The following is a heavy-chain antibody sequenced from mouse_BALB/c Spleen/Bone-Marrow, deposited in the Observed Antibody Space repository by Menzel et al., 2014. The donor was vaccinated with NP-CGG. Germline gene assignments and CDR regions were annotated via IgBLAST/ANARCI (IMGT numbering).Heavy chain of an antibody. Sequence: GVDFSRYWMSWVRQAPGKGLEWIGEINPDSSTINYTPSLKDKFIISRDNAKNTLYLQMSKVRSEDTALYYCARPDYYGSSSWFTYWGQGTLVTVSA. CDR2: INPDSSTI. V-gene: IGHV4-1*02. J-gene: IGHJ3*01. D-gene: IGHD1-1*01. CDR3: ARPDYYGSSSWFTY. CDR1: GVDFSRYW.